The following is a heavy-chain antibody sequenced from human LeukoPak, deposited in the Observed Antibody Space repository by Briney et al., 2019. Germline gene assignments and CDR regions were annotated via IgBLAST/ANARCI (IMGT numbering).Heavy chain of an antibody. V-gene: IGHV3-23*01. CDR3: AKRGVVIRVILVGFHKEAYYFDS. J-gene: IGHJ4*02. Sequence: GGSLRLSCAVSGISLSNYGMSWVRQAPGKGLEWVAGISGSGGGTNYADSVKGRFTISRDNPHTTLYLQVNRLRAEDTAVYFCAKRGVVIRVILVGFHKEAYYFDSWGQGALVTVSS. CDR1: GISLSNYG. CDR2: ISGSGGGT. D-gene: IGHD3-22*01.